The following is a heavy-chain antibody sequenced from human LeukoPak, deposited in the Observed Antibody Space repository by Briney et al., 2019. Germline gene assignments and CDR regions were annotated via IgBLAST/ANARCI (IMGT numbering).Heavy chain of an antibody. J-gene: IGHJ4*02. Sequence: GSLRLSCAASGFTFSSYAMSWVRQAPGKGLEWIGYIYYSGSTNYNPSLKSRVTISVDTSKNHFSLKLSSVTAADTAVYYCARGRSWEQTFDYWGQGTLVTVSS. CDR1: GFTFSSYA. CDR3: ARGRSWEQTFDY. CDR2: IYYSGST. V-gene: IGHV4-59*01. D-gene: IGHD1-26*01.